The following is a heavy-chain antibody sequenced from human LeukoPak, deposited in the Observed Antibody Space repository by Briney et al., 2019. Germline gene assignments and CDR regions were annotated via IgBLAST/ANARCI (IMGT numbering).Heavy chain of an antibody. V-gene: IGHV1-2*02. CDR1: GYTCTGYY. Sequence: GASVKVSCKASGYTCTGYYMHWVRQAPGQGLEWMGWINPNSGGTNYAQKFQGRVTMTRDASISTAYMELSRLRSDDTAVYYCASSYCSGGNCYWFDPWGQGTLVTVSS. CDR2: INPNSGGT. J-gene: IGHJ5*02. CDR3: ASSYCSGGNCYWFDP. D-gene: IGHD2-15*01.